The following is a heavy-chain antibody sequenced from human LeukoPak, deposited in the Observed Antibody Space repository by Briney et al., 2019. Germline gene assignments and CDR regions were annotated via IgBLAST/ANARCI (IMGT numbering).Heavy chain of an antibody. J-gene: IGHJ4*02. CDR3: ARTITMIVVVTPFDY. CDR1: GFTSSSYS. CDR2: IISSSSYI. D-gene: IGHD3-22*01. V-gene: IGHV3-21*06. Sequence: KPGGSLRLSCAASGFTSSSYSMNWVRQAPGKGLEWVSSIISSSSYIYYADSVKGRFTISRDNAKNSLYLQMNSLRAEDTAVYYCARTITMIVVVTPFDYWGQGTLVTVSS.